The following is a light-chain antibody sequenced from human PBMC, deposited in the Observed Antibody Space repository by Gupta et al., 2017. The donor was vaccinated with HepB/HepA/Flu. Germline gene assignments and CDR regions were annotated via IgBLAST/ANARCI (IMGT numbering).Light chain of an antibody. CDR2: QDS. CDR3: QAWDSSTEGV. V-gene: IGLV3-1*01. CDR1: KLGDKY. Sequence: SYELTQPPSVSASPGQTASITCSGDKLGDKYACWYQQKPGQSPVLVIYQDSKRPSGIPERFSGSNSGNTATLTISGTQAMDEADYYCQAWDSSTEGVFGTGTKVTVL. J-gene: IGLJ1*01.